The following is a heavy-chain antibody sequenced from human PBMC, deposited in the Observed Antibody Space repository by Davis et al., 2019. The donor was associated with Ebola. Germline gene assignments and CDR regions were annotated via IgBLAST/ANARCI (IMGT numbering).Heavy chain of an antibody. Sequence: PGGSLRPSCAASGFTFSNYGMSWARQAPGTGLEWVSSISGSGSRIYYADSVKGRFTISRDTFRNTLDLQMSSLRAEDTAVYYCAKIFFGTRAIDYGDYWGQGTLVTVSS. J-gene: IGHJ4*02. V-gene: IGHV3-23*01. CDR3: AKIFFGTRAIDYGDY. D-gene: IGHD3-3*01. CDR2: ISGSGSRI. CDR1: GFTFSNYG.